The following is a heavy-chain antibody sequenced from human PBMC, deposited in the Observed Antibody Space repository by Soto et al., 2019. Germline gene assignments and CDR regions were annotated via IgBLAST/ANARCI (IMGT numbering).Heavy chain of an antibody. J-gene: IGHJ4*02. CDR1: GGTFSSYT. CDR3: ASVVGYGSGSR. D-gene: IGHD3-10*01. CDR2: IIPILGIA. Sequence: QVQLVQSGAEVKKPGSSVKVSCKASGGTFSSYTISWVRQAPGQGLEWMGRIIPILGIANYAQKFQGRVTXPXXKPTSTASMELSSLRSEDTAVYYCASVVGYGSGSRWGQGPLVTVSS. V-gene: IGHV1-69*02.